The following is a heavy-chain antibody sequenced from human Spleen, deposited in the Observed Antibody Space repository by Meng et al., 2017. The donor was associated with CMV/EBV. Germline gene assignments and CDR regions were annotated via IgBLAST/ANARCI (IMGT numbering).Heavy chain of an antibody. Sequence: LRLSCTVSGGSISSSSYYWGWIRQPPGKGLEWIGSIYYSGSTYYNPSLKSRVTISVDTSKNQFSLKLSSVTAADTAVYYCARVYDFWSGYPGLDYWGQGTLVTVSS. V-gene: IGHV4-39*07. D-gene: IGHD3-3*01. CDR2: IYYSGST. CDR3: ARVYDFWSGYPGLDY. J-gene: IGHJ4*02. CDR1: GGSISSSSYY.